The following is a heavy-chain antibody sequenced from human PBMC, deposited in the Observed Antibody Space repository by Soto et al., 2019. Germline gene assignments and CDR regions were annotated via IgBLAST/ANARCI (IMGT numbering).Heavy chain of an antibody. J-gene: IGHJ5*02. CDR3: ARGKGRAGNWFDP. V-gene: IGHV4-34*01. CDR1: GGSFSGYY. Sequence: SETLSLTCAVYGGSFSGYYWNWIRQPPGKGLEWIGEINHSGSTNYNPSLKSRVTISVDTSKNQFSLKLSSVTAADTAVYYCARGKGRAGNWFDPWGQGTLVTVSS. D-gene: IGHD3-10*01. CDR2: INHSGST.